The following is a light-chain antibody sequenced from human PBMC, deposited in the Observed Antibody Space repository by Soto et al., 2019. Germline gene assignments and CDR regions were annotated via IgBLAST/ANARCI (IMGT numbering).Light chain of an antibody. J-gene: IGKJ1*01. CDR2: DAS. CDR1: QAISNY. V-gene: IGKV1-27*01. CDR3: QTYINLPRT. Sequence: DIQMTQSPSSLSASVGDRVTITCRASQAISNYLAWYQQRPGQPPRLMIYDASTLQSGVSSRFTGSRSGTDFTLTISNLQPEDVATYYCQTYINLPRTFGQGTKVQIK.